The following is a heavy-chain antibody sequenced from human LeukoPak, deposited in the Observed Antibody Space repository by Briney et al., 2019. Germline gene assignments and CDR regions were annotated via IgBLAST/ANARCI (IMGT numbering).Heavy chain of an antibody. CDR1: GYSISSGYY. Sequence: SETLSLTCAVSGYSISSGYYWGWIRQPPGKGLEWIGSIYHSGSTYYNPSLKSRVTISVDTSKNQFSLKLSSVTAADTAVYYCVRVYSYGLIAYYWGQGTLVTVSS. D-gene: IGHD5-18*01. V-gene: IGHV4-38-2*01. CDR3: VRVYSYGLIAYY. CDR2: IYHSGST. J-gene: IGHJ4*02.